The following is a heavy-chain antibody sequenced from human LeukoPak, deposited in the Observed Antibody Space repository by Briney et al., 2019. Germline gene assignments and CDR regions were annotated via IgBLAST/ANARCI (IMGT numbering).Heavy chain of an antibody. V-gene: IGHV3-23*01. Sequence: GGSLRLSCAASGFTFSSYAMSWVRQAPGKGLEWVSSISAIGGSTYYADSVKGRSPISRDNSKNTLYLQMNSLRAEDTAVYYCAKGSSTYSITSYWYFDLWGRGTLVTVSS. CDR1: GFTFSSYA. D-gene: IGHD6-13*01. J-gene: IGHJ2*01. CDR3: AKGSSTYSITSYWYFDL. CDR2: ISAIGGST.